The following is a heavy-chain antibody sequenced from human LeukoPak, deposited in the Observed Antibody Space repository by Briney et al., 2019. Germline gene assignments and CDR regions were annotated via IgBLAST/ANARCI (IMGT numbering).Heavy chain of an antibody. CDR1: GFTFRTYS. D-gene: IGHD5-18*01. CDR2: ISGTSTYI. Sequence: GGSLRLSCAASGFTFRTYSMNWVRQAPGKGLEWVSSISGTSTYIYYADSVKGRFTIPRDNAKNSLYLQMNSLRAEDTAVYYCARDGPYSYDFDYWGQGTLVTVSS. J-gene: IGHJ4*02. V-gene: IGHV3-21*01. CDR3: ARDGPYSYDFDY.